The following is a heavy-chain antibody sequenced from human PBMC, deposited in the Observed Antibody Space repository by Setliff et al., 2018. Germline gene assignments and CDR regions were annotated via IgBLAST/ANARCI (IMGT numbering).Heavy chain of an antibody. V-gene: IGHV4-4*02. CDR3: ARGRIQLWKYYFDY. Sequence: SETLSLTCAVSGGSISSSDSNTNWWSWVRQPPGKGLEWIGEINHSGNTNYNPSLKSRVTVSVDKPKNQFSLKLSSVTAADTAVYYCARGRIQLWKYYFDYWGQGTLVTVSS. CDR1: GGSISSSDSNTNW. D-gene: IGHD5-18*01. J-gene: IGHJ4*02. CDR2: INHSGNT.